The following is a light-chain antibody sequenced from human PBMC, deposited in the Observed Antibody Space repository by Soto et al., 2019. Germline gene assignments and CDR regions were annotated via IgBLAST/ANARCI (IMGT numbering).Light chain of an antibody. V-gene: IGKV1-5*03. CDR2: KAS. CDR1: QTISSW. Sequence: DIQMTQSPSTLSASVRDRVTITCRASQTISSWLAWFQQRPGRAPKFLIYKASSLKSGVPSRFSGSGSGTEFTLTISSLQPDDFATYYCQQYNSYPVTFGGGTKVDIK. J-gene: IGKJ4*01. CDR3: QQYNSYPVT.